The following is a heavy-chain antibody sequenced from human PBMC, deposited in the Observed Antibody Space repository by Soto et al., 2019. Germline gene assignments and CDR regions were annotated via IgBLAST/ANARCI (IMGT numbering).Heavy chain of an antibody. CDR3: ARDGWPDSSGCYAFDY. CDR1: GGTFSSYA. CDR2: IMPIFGTA. Sequence: QVQLVQSGAEVKKPGSSVKVSCKASGGTFSSYAISWVRQAPGQGLEWMGGIMPIFGTANYAQKFQGRVTITADESTSTAYMELSSLRPEDTAVYYCARDGWPDSSGCYAFDYWGQGTLVTVSS. D-gene: IGHD6-19*01. J-gene: IGHJ4*02. V-gene: IGHV1-69*01.